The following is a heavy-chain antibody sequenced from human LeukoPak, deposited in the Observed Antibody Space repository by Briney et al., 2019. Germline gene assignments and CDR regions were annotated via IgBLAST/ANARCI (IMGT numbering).Heavy chain of an antibody. V-gene: IGHV3-21*01. CDR3: ARVSIAVAGGDY. J-gene: IGHJ4*02. CDR1: GFTFSTHT. Sequence: GGSLRLSCAASGFTFSTHTMNWVRQAPGKGLEWVSSIGSSSSPIYYADSVKGRFTVSRDNARNSLYLQINSLRAEDTAVYYCARVSIAVAGGDYWGQGTLVTVSS. CDR2: IGSSSSPI. D-gene: IGHD6-19*01.